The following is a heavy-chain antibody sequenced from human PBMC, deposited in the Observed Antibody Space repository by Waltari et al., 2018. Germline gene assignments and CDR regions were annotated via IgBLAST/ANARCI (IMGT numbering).Heavy chain of an antibody. D-gene: IGHD5-12*01. V-gene: IGHV1-2*02. J-gene: IGHJ4*02. CDR1: GYTFTGYY. CDR3: AGIIGLLDY. Sequence: QLQLVQSGAEAKKPGASVTVSCKASGYTFTGYYMHWVRQAPGQGLEWMGWINPNSRGTNYAQKIQGRVTMTRDTSISTAYMELSRLRSDDTAVYYCAGIIGLLDYWGQGTLVTVSS. CDR2: INPNSRGT.